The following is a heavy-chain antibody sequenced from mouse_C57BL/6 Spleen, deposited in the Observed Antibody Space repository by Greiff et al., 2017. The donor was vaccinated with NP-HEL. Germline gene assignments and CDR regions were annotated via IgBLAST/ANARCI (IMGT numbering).Heavy chain of an antibody. J-gene: IGHJ3*01. CDR3: ARRESYDYEAWFAY. CDR2: IYPGDGDT. Sequence: VHLVESGAELVKPGASVKISCKASGYAFSSYWMNWVKQRPGKGLEWIGQIYPGDGDTNYNGKFKGKATLTADKSSSTAYMQLSSLTSEDSAVYFCARRESYDYEAWFAYWGQGTLVTVSA. D-gene: IGHD2-4*01. V-gene: IGHV1-80*01. CDR1: GYAFSSYW.